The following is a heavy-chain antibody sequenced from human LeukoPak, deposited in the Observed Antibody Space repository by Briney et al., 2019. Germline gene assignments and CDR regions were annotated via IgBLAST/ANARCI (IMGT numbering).Heavy chain of an antibody. CDR3: ASIIRLTTGRFYYYGMDV. V-gene: IGHV4-39*07. CDR1: GGSISSSSYY. J-gene: IGHJ6*02. D-gene: IGHD4-17*01. CDR2: IYYSGST. Sequence: SETLSLTCTVSGGSISSSSYYWGWIRQPPGKGLEWIGSIYYSGSTYYNPSLKSRVTISVDTSKNQFSLKLSSVTAADTAVYYCASIIRLTTGRFYYYGMDVWGQGTTVTVSS.